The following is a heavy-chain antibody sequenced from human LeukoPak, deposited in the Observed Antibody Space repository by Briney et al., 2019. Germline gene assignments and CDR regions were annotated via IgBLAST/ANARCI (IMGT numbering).Heavy chain of an antibody. V-gene: IGHV4-39*07. CDR3: ARDHSSGYYAFDY. CDR1: GGSISSSSYY. J-gene: IGHJ4*02. Sequence: SETLSLTCTVSGGSISSSSYYWGWIRQPPGKGLEWIGSIYYSGSTYYNPSLKSRVTISVDTSKNQFSLKLSSVTAADTAVYYCARDHSSGYYAFDYWGQGTLVTVSS. CDR2: IYYSGST. D-gene: IGHD3-22*01.